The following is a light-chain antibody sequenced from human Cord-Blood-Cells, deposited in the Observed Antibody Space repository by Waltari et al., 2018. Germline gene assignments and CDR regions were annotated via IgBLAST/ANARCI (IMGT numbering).Light chain of an antibody. J-gene: IGKJ2*01. CDR2: AAS. V-gene: IGKV1-39*01. Sequence: DIQMTQSPSSLSASVGDRVTITCQASQSISSYLNWYKQKPGKAPKLLIYAASSLQSGVPSRFSGNGSGTDFTLTISSLQPEDFATYYCQQSYSTPYTFGQGTKLEIK. CDR1: QSISSY. CDR3: QQSYSTPYT.